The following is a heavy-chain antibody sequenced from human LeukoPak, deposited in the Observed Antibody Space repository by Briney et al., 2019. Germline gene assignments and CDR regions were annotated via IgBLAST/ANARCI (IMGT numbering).Heavy chain of an antibody. D-gene: IGHD2-8*01. Sequence: GGSLSLTCVGSGFTSIAYALTWARQAPGKGLEWVSGISGGGVTTYYADSVKGRFTISRDNAKNSLYLQMNSLRAEDTAVYYCASSMVYAQSWGQGTLVTVSS. CDR1: GFTSIAYA. V-gene: IGHV3-23*01. J-gene: IGHJ5*02. CDR2: ISGGGVTT. CDR3: ASSMVYAQS.